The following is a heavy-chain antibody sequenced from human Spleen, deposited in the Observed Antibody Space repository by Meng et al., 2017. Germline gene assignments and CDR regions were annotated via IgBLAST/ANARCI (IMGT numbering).Heavy chain of an antibody. Sequence: QVRLQQSGPGLVKPSQTLSLTCAISGDSVSSNSAAWNWIRQSPSRGLEWLGRTLYRSKWDNDYALSVRSRLIINPDTSKNQFSLQLNSVTPEDTAVYYCARSLRGTNYFDLWGRGTLVTVSS. CDR3: ARSLRGTNYFDL. CDR2: TLYRSKWDN. J-gene: IGHJ2*01. V-gene: IGHV6-1*01. D-gene: IGHD4-17*01. CDR1: GDSVSSNSAA.